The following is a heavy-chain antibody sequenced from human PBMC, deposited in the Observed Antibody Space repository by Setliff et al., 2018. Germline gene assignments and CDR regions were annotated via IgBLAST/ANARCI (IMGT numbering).Heavy chain of an antibody. J-gene: IGHJ3*02. Sequence: SETLSLTCAVSGYSISSGYYWGWIRQPPGKGLEWIGSIYHSGRTYYNPSLKSRVIILVDTSKNQFSLKLSSVTAADTAVYYCAREEVAGRGRAFDIWGQGTMVTVSS. CDR2: IYHSGRT. V-gene: IGHV4-38-2*02. CDR3: AREEVAGRGRAFDI. CDR1: GYSISSGYY. D-gene: IGHD6-19*01.